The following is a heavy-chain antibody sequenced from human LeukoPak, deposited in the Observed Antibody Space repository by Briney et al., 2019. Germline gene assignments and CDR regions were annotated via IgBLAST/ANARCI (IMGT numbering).Heavy chain of an antibody. CDR3: ARFGYVAAVDV. V-gene: IGHV3-7*01. Sequence: QTGGSLRLSCAASGFSFSAYWMTWVRQAPGTGLEWVANINPAGSETDYVDPVKGRFSISRDNAKNLVYLQMNSLRAEDTAVYHCARFGYVAAVDVWGQGTPVTVSS. CDR1: GFSFSAYW. J-gene: IGHJ4*02. D-gene: IGHD2-15*01. CDR2: INPAGSET.